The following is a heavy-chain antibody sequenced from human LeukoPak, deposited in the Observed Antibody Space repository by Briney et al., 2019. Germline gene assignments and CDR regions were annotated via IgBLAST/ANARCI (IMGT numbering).Heavy chain of an antibody. CDR2: INPSGGST. D-gene: IGHD5-18*01. Sequence: GASVKVSCKASGYTFTSYYMHWVRQAPGQGLEWMGIINPSGGSTSYAQEFQGRVTMTRDTSTSTVYVELSSLRSEGTAVYYCARAARIQLWLPGNWFDPWGQGTLVTVSS. V-gene: IGHV1-46*01. J-gene: IGHJ5*02. CDR3: ARAARIQLWLPGNWFDP. CDR1: GYTFTSYY.